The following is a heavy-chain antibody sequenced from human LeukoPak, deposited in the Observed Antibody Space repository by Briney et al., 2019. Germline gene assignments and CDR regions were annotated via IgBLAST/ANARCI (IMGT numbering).Heavy chain of an antibody. V-gene: IGHV4-59*01. CDR3: ARDLTQLTYWYFDL. CDR1: GGSISSYY. D-gene: IGHD1-1*01. Sequence: SETLSLTCTVSGGSISSYYWSWIRQPPGKGLEWIGYIYYSGSTNYNPSLKSRVTISVDTFKNQFSLKLSSVTAADTAVYYCARDLTQLTYWYFDLWGRGTLVTVSS. CDR2: IYYSGST. J-gene: IGHJ2*01.